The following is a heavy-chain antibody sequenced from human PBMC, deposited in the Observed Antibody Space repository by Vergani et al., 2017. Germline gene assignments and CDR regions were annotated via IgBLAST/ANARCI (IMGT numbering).Heavy chain of an antibody. D-gene: IGHD3-22*01. CDR1: GFTFSSYA. CDR2: INSDGSST. V-gene: IGHV3-74*02. J-gene: IGHJ3*02. CDR3: ARPYYDSSRDAFDI. Sequence: EVQLVESGGGLVQPGGSLRLSCSASGFTFSSYAMHWVRQAPGKGLVWVSRINSDGSSTSYADSVKGRFTISRDNAKNTLYLQMNSLRAEDTAVYYCARPYYDSSRDAFDIWGQGTMVTVSS.